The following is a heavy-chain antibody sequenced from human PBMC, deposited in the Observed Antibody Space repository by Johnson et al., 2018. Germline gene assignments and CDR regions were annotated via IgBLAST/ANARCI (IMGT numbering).Heavy chain of an antibody. J-gene: IGHJ1*01. CDR3: AKGTGYISGGQEYFQY. CDR2: ISYDGSNK. D-gene: IGHD6-19*01. V-gene: IGHV3-30*18. Sequence: QVQLLESGGGVVQPGRSLRLSCAASGFTFSSYGMHWVRQAPGKGLEWVAVISYDGSNKYYADSVKGRFTISRDNAKDSRYLQMNTLRAEDTALYYCAKGTGYISGGQEYFQYWGQGTLVTVSS. CDR1: GFTFSSYG.